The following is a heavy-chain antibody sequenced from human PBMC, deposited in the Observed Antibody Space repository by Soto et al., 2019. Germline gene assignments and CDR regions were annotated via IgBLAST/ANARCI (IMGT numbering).Heavy chain of an antibody. CDR2: ISSDGSNR. J-gene: IGHJ4*02. D-gene: IGHD6-13*01. V-gene: IGHV3-30-3*01. CDR1: GFTFSNHI. Sequence: GGSLRLSCAVSGFTFSNHIMHWVRQAPGKGLEWVALISSDGSNRYYADSVKGRFTTSRDNAKDTMYLQMNSLRVEDTAVYFCARGYYSSWFHVWGQGTLVTV. CDR3: ARGYYSSWFHV.